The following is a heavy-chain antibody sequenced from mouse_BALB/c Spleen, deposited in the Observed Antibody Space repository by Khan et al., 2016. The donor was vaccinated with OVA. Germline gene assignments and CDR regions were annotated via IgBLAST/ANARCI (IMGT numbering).Heavy chain of an antibody. V-gene: IGHV1-85*01. CDR2: IFPGDDST. CDR1: GYTFTSYD. Sequence: QIQLVQAGTELVKPGASVKLSCKASGYTFTSYDIIWVRQRPEQGLEWIGWIFPGDDSTKYNEKFKGKATLTTDKSSSTAYMQLRRLTSEDSAVYFCARRRGSMDYWGLGTSVTVSS. J-gene: IGHJ4*01. CDR3: ARRRGSMDY.